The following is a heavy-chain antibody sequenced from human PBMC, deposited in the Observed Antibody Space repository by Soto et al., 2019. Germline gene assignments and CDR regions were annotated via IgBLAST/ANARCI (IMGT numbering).Heavy chain of an antibody. CDR2: ISGSGGST. CDR1: GFTFSSYA. V-gene: IGHV3-23*01. J-gene: IGHJ4*02. D-gene: IGHD3-10*01. Sequence: PGGSLRLSCAASGFTFSSYAKSWVRQAPGKGLEWVSAISGSGGSTYYADSVKGRFTISRDNSKNTLYLQMNSLRAEDTAVYYCAKDLAMVRGVIITSWGQGTLVTVSS. CDR3: AKDLAMVRGVIITS.